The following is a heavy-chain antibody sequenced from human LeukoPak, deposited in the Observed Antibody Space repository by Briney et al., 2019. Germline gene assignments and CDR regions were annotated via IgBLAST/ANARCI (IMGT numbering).Heavy chain of an antibody. J-gene: IGHJ4*02. Sequence: SQTLSLTCTVSGGSVSSGGYYWSWIRQHPGKGLEWIGYIYYSGSTYYNPSLKSRVTISVDTSKNQFSLKLSSVTAADTAVYYCASELPIYYYDSSGYAAKISNYFDYWGQGTLVTVSS. CDR2: IYYSGST. D-gene: IGHD3-22*01. CDR1: GGSVSSGGYY. CDR3: ASELPIYYYDSSGYAAKISNYFDY. V-gene: IGHV4-31*03.